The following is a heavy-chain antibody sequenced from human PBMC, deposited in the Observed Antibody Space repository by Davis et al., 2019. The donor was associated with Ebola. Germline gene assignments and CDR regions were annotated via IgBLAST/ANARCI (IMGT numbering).Heavy chain of an antibody. D-gene: IGHD3-9*01. CDR1: GFTFSTFW. Sequence: GESLKISCAASGFTFSTFWMHWVRQAPGKGLVWVSRINGDGSTTSYADSVKGRFTISRDNAKNTLYLQMDSLTAEDTAVYYCPRVRSNILTGYHYWGQGTVVTVSS. CDR3: PRVRSNILTGYHY. CDR2: INGDGSTT. V-gene: IGHV3-74*01. J-gene: IGHJ4*02.